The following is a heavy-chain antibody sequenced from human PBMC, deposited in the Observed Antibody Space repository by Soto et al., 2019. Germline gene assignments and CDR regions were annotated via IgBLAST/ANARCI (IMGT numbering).Heavy chain of an antibody. Sequence: QLQLQESGPGLVKPSETLSLTCTVSGGSISSSSYYWGWIRQPPGKGLEWIGSIYYSGSTYYNPSLKSRVTITVDTSKNQFSLKLSSVTAADTAVYYCARLAPPSYYDFWSGYYISWFDPWGQGTLVTVSS. CDR1: GGSISSSSYY. CDR2: IYYSGST. CDR3: ARLAPPSYYDFWSGYYISWFDP. D-gene: IGHD3-3*01. J-gene: IGHJ5*02. V-gene: IGHV4-39*01.